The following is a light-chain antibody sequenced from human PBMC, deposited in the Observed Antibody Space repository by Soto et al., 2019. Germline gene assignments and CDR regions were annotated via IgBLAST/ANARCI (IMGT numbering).Light chain of an antibody. CDR3: QQYNNWPPIT. Sequence: EIVMAQSPATLSVSPGERATVSYRASQSVSSNLAWYQQKPGQAPRLLIYGASTRATGIPARFSGSGSGTEFTLTISSLQSEDFAVYYCQQYNNWPPITFGQGTRLEIK. J-gene: IGKJ5*01. V-gene: IGKV3-15*01. CDR2: GAS. CDR1: QSVSSN.